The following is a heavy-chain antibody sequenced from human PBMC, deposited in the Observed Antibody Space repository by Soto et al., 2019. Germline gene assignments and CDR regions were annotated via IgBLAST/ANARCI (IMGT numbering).Heavy chain of an antibody. CDR2: IYYSGST. CDR1: GGSISSSSYY. V-gene: IGHV4-39*01. D-gene: IGHD3-3*01. Sequence: SETLSLTCTVSGGSISSSSYYWGWIRQPPGKGLEWIGSIYYSGSTYYNPSLKSRVTISVDTSKNQFSLKLSSVTAADTAVYYCATLKGDFWNYYFDYWGQGTLVTVSS. CDR3: ATLKGDFWNYYFDY. J-gene: IGHJ4*02.